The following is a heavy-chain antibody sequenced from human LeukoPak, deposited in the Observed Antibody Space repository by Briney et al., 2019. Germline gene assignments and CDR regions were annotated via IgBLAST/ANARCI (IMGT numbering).Heavy chain of an antibody. D-gene: IGHD4-17*01. J-gene: IGHJ4*02. V-gene: IGHV1-18*01. CDR3: VSFTVTKGGFDY. CDR1: GYTFTSYG. Sequence: ASVKVSCKASGYTFTSYGISWVRQAPGQGLEWMGWISAYNGNTNYAQKLQGRVTMTTDTSTSTAYMELRSLRSDDTAVYYCVSFTVTKGGFDYWGQGTLVTVSS. CDR2: ISAYNGNT.